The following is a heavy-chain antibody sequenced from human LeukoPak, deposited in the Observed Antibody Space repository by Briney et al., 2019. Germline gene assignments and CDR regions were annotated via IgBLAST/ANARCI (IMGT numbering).Heavy chain of an antibody. D-gene: IGHD6-19*01. CDR2: IYYSGST. CDR3: ARHGSVAGDWYFDL. CDR1: GGSISSYY. J-gene: IGHJ2*01. Sequence: SETLSLTCTVSGGSISSYYWSWLRQPPGKGLEWIGYIYYSGSTNYNPSLKSRVTISVDTSKNQFSLKLSSVTAADTAVYYCARHGSVAGDWYFDLWGRGTLVTVSS. V-gene: IGHV4-59*08.